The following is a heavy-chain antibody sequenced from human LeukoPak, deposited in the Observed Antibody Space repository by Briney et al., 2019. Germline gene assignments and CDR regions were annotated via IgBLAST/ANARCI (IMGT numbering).Heavy chain of an antibody. V-gene: IGHV4-34*01. D-gene: IGHD1-26*01. J-gene: IGHJ6*03. CDR2: INHSGST. CDR1: GGSFSGYY. CDR3: ARGVSGSYYLAYYYYMDV. Sequence: KSSETLSLTCAVYGGSFSGYYWSWIRQPPGKRLEWIGEINHSGSTNYNPSLKSRVTISVDTSKNQFSLKLSSVTAADTAVYYCARGVSGSYYLAYYYYMDVWGKGTTVTVSS.